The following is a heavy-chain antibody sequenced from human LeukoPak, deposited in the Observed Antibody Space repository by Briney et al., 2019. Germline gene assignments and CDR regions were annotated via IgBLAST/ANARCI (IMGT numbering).Heavy chain of an antibody. J-gene: IGHJ4*02. CDR3: AGTMVRGVYDY. D-gene: IGHD3-10*01. CDR1: GGTFSSYA. V-gene: IGHV1-69*10. Sequence: ASVKVSCKASGGTFSSYAISWVRQAPGQGLEWMGGIIPIFGIANYAQKFQGRVTITADKSTSTAYMELSSLRSEDTAVYYCAGTMVRGVYDYWGQGTLVTVSS. CDR2: IIPIFGIA.